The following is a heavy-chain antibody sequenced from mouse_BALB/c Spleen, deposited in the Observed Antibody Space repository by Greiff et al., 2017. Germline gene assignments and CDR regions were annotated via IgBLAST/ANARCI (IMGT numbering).Heavy chain of an antibody. CDR2: IRSKSNNYAT. V-gene: IGHV10-3*03. CDR1: GFTFNTYA. J-gene: IGHJ4*01. D-gene: IGHD2-4*01. CDR3: VREYDYDGAMDY. Sequence: VQLQQSGGGLVQPKGSLKLSCAASGFTFNTYAMHWVCQAPGKGLEWVARIRSKSNNYATYYADSVKDRFTISRDDSQSMLYLQMNNLKTEDTAMYYCVREYDYDGAMDYWGQGTSVTVSS.